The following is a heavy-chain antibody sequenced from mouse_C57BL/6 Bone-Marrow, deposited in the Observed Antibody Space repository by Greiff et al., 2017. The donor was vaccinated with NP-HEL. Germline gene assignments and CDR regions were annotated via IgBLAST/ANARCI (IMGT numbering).Heavy chain of an antibody. CDR3: VRQESSMDD. Sequence: EVQGVESGGGLVQPKGSLKLSCAASGFSFTTYAMNWVRQAPGKGLEWVARIRSKSNNYATSYADSVKDRFTISRDDSESMLYLQMNNEKTEDKGMYDCVRQESSMDDWGKGTSVTVSS. CDR2: IRSKSNNYAT. CDR1: GFSFTTYA. V-gene: IGHV10-1*01. J-gene: IGHJ4*01.